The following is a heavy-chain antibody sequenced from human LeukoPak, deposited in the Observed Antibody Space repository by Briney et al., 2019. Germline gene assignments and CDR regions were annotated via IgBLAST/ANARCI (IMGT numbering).Heavy chain of an antibody. CDR3: ARAGYSSTSRIDY. Sequence: SGGSLRLSCAASGFTFSDYYMSWIRQAPGKGLEWVSYINSGSTYTIYADSVKGRFTISRDNAKKSLYLQMNSLRAEDTAVYYCARAGYSSTSRIDYWGQGTLVTVSS. CDR1: GFTFSDYY. CDR2: INSGSTYT. J-gene: IGHJ4*02. D-gene: IGHD5-18*01. V-gene: IGHV3-11*06.